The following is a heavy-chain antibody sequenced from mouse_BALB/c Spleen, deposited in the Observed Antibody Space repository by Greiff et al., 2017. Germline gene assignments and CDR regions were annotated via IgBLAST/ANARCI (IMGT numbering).Heavy chain of an antibody. J-gene: IGHJ3*01. Sequence: DVKLVESGGGLVKPGGSLKLSCAASGFTFSDYYMYWVRQTPEKRLEWVATISDGGSYTYYPDSVKGRFTISRDNAKNNLYLQMSSLKSEDTAMYYCARGRYDYDAWFAYWGQGTLVTVSA. D-gene: IGHD2-4*01. CDR1: GFTFSDYY. CDR3: ARGRYDYDAWFAY. CDR2: ISDGGSYT. V-gene: IGHV5-4*02.